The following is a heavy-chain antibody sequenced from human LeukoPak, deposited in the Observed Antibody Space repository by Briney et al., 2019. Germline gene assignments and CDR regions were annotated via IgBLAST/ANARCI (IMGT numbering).Heavy chain of an antibody. CDR1: GITLSNYG. V-gene: IGHV3-23*01. D-gene: IGHD3-10*01. Sequence: TGGSLRLSCAVSGITLSNYGVSWVRQAPGKGLEWVAGISDGGGSRNYADSVKGRFTISRDNPKNTLYLQMNSLRAEDTAVYFCAKRGVVIRAVIIVGFHKEAYYFDYWGQGALVTVSS. J-gene: IGHJ4*02. CDR3: AKRGVVIRAVIIVGFHKEAYYFDY. CDR2: ISDGGGSR.